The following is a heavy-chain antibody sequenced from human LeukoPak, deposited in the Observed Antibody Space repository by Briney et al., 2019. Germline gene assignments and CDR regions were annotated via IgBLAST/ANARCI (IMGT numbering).Heavy chain of an antibody. CDR1: GFTFSTFW. D-gene: IGHD1-7*01. V-gene: IGHV3-7*05. CDR2: IKEDGSQK. J-gene: IGHJ4*02. Sequence: GGSLRLSCAASGFTFSTFWMSWVRQAPGKGLEWVANIKEDGSQKYYVDSVKGRFTISRDNANNALLLQMNSLRVDDTAVYYCARTGTSHYWGQGTLVTVSS. CDR3: ARTGTSHY.